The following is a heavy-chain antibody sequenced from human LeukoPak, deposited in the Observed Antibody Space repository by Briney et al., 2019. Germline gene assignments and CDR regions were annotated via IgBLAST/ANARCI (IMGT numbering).Heavy chain of an antibody. V-gene: IGHV1-18*01. CDR1: GYTFTSYG. Sequence: ASVNVSCKASGYTFTSYGINWVRQAPGEGLEWLGWISAYNGNTKYAEKFRGRVAMTTDTSTSTAYMEVRSLRPDDTAVYYCARDRRYSDSVSPDPPAPGNWGQGTLVTVSS. D-gene: IGHD3-10*01. CDR3: ARDRRYSDSVSPDPPAPGN. J-gene: IGHJ4*02. CDR2: ISAYNGNT.